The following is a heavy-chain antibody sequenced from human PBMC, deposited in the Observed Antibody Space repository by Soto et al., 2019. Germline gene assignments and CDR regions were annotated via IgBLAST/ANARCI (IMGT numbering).Heavy chain of an antibody. Sequence: QVQLQESGPGLVKPSETLSLTCTVSGGSVSSGSYYWSWIRQPPGKRLEWIGYIYYSGSTNYNPSRKSRVTRSVDTSKKQFSLKLRSVTAADTAVYYCARDRIAAAGTWFGYWGQGTLVTVSS. CDR1: GGSVSSGSYY. D-gene: IGHD6-13*01. V-gene: IGHV4-61*01. CDR3: ARDRIAAAGTWFGY. CDR2: IYYSGST. J-gene: IGHJ4*02.